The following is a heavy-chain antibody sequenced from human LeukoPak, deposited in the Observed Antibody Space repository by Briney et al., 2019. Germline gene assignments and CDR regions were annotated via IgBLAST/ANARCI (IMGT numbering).Heavy chain of an antibody. CDR1: GFTFSSYW. CDR3: AKEGAYPIITYDS. D-gene: IGHD3-10*01. V-gene: IGHV3-7*01. J-gene: IGHJ5*01. Sequence: GGSLRLSCAASGFTFSSYWVNWVRHAPGKGLEWVANIKQEGNEKHYEDSVKGRFSISRDNAKNSLYLQMDSLRAEDTAVYYCAKEGAYPIITYDSWGQGALVTVSS. CDR2: IKQEGNEK.